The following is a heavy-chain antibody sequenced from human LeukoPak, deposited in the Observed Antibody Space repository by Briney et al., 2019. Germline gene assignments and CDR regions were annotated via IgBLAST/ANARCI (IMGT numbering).Heavy chain of an antibody. CDR3: ARTVGATTGHFDY. D-gene: IGHD1-26*01. J-gene: IGHJ4*02. Sequence: SETLSLTCTVSGGSMSSYYWSWIRQPPGKGLEWIGYIYYSGSTNYNPSLKSRVTISVDTSKNQFSLKLSSVTAADTAVYYCARTVGATTGHFDYWGQGTLVTVSS. V-gene: IGHV4-59*01. CDR1: GGSMSSYY. CDR2: IYYSGST.